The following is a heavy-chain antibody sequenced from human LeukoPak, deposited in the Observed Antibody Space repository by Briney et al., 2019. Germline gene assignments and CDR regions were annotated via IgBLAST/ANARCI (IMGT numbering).Heavy chain of an antibody. CDR1: GGSISSYY. J-gene: IGHJ3*02. V-gene: IGHV4-59*01. Sequence: KPSETLSLTCTVSGGSISSYYWSWIRQPPGKGLEWIGYIYYSGSTNYNPSLKSRVTISVDTSKNQFSLKLSSVTAADTAVYYCARSQGYSYGSDAFDIWGQGTMVTVSS. CDR2: IYYSGST. CDR3: ARSQGYSYGSDAFDI. D-gene: IGHD5-18*01.